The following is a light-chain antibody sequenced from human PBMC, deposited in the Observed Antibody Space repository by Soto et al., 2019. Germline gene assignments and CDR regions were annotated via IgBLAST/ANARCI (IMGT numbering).Light chain of an antibody. J-gene: IGKJ1*01. CDR3: HQRQSWPRT. Sequence: EIVLTQSPATLSSFPGDRVTLSCGASQYINTRLAWYQHRPGQAPRLLIYQTSIRAAGIPARFSASGSGTDFTLTISDVQPEDFALYYCHQRQSWPRTFGQGTKVDI. CDR2: QTS. V-gene: IGKV3-11*01. CDR1: QYINTR.